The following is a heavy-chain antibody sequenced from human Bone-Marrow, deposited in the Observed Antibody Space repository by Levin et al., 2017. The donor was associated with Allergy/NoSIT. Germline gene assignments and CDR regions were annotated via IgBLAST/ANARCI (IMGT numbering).Heavy chain of an antibody. J-gene: IGHJ6*04. D-gene: IGHD3-3*01. CDR2: LNPDSGGT. Sequence: VASVKVSCKSSGYRFINYYIHWVRQAPGQGLEWMGRLNPDSGGTNYAQKFQGRVTMTRDTSISTAYMELSSLTSDDTAVYYCASRFLEWSPPVWGKGTTVTVSS. CDR3: ASRFLEWSPPV. CDR1: GYRFINYY. V-gene: IGHV1-2*06.